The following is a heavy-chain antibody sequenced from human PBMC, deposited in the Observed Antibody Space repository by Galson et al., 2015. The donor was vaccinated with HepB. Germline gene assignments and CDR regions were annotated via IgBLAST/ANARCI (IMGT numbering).Heavy chain of an antibody. Sequence: CAISGDSVSSNSAAWNWIRQSPSRGLEWLGRTYYRSKWYNDYAVSVKSRITINPDTSKNQFPLQLNSVTPEDTAVYYCAREPSSSGWYGFDYWGQGTLVTVSS. V-gene: IGHV6-1*01. D-gene: IGHD6-19*01. J-gene: IGHJ4*02. CDR2: TYYRSKWYN. CDR1: GDSVSSNSAA. CDR3: AREPSSSGWYGFDY.